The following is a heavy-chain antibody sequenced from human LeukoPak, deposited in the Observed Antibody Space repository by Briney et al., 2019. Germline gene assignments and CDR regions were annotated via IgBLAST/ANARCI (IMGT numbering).Heavy chain of an antibody. J-gene: IGHJ4*02. CDR2: IDPKTGGT. V-gene: IGHV1-2*02. Sequence: ASVKVSCKASGYTFIDYYMHWVRQAPGQGLEWMGWIDPKTGGTSYAQKFQDRVAMFRDTSISTAYMELTRLRSDDTAVYYCARAYSSGWYGSTDYWGQGTLVTVSS. CDR1: GYTFIDYY. D-gene: IGHD6-19*01. CDR3: ARAYSSGWYGSTDY.